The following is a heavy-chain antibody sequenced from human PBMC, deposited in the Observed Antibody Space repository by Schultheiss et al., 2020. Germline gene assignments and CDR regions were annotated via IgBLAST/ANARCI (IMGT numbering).Heavy chain of an antibody. J-gene: IGHJ4*02. CDR1: GGSISSSNW. CDR3: ARRRMNYYDSSGSTYYFDY. V-gene: IGHV4-39*01. CDR2: IYYSGST. D-gene: IGHD3-22*01. Sequence: SETLSLTCAVSGGSISSSNWWSWVRQPPGKGLEWIGSIYYSGSTYYNPSLKSRVTISVDTSKNQFSLKLSSVTAADTAVYYCARRRMNYYDSSGSTYYFDYWGQGTLVTVSS.